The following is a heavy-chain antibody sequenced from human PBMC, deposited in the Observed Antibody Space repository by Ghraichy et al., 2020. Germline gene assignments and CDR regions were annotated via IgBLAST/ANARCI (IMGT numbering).Heavy chain of an antibody. CDR1: GGSISSSSYY. Sequence: SETLSLTCTVSGGSISSSSYYWGWIRQPPGRGLEWIGSIYYSGSTYYNPSLKSRVTISVDTSKNQFSLKVSSVTAADTAVYYCARHMGGYYYYGMDVWGQGTTVTVSS. J-gene: IGHJ6*02. D-gene: IGHD2-15*01. V-gene: IGHV4-39*01. CDR3: ARHMGGYYYYGMDV. CDR2: IYYSGST.